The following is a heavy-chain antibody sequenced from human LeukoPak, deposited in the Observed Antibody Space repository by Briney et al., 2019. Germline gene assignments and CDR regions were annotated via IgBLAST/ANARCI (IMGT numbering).Heavy chain of an antibody. Sequence: ASVKVSCKASGYTFTSYYMHWVRQAPGQGLEWMGIINPSGGSTSYAQKFQGRVTMTRDTSTSTVYMELSSLRSEDTAVYYCAREVGRYYYDSSGYADYWGQGTLVTVSS. CDR1: GYTFTSYY. CDR2: INPSGGST. V-gene: IGHV1-46*01. CDR3: AREVGRYYYDSSGYADY. D-gene: IGHD3-22*01. J-gene: IGHJ4*02.